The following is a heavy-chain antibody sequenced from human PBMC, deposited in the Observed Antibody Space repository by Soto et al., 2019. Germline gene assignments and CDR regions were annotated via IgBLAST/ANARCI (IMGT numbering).Heavy chain of an antibody. CDR3: ARGLAAAGSEEYYYYYYMDV. CDR1: GYTFTSYD. CDR2: MNPNSGNT. J-gene: IGHJ6*03. Sequence: GASVKVSCKASGYTFTSYDINWVRQATGQGLEWMGWMNPNSGNTGYAQKFQGRVTMTRNTSISTAYMELSSLRSEDTAVYYCARGLAAAGSEEYYYYYYMDVWGKGTTVTVSS. V-gene: IGHV1-8*01. D-gene: IGHD6-13*01.